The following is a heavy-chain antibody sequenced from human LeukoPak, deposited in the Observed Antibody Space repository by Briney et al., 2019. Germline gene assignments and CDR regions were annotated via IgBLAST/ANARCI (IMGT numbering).Heavy chain of an antibody. CDR1: GFTFSTYW. CDR3: ARAEWSNWYFDL. V-gene: IGHV3-7*03. D-gene: IGHD3-3*01. J-gene: IGHJ2*01. Sequence: SGGFLRLSCAASGFTFSTYWMNWVRQAPGKGLEWVANIKQDGSEKYYVDSVKGRFTPSRDSAKNSLYLQMNSLRAEDTAVYYCARAEWSNWYFDLWGRGTLVTVSS. CDR2: IKQDGSEK.